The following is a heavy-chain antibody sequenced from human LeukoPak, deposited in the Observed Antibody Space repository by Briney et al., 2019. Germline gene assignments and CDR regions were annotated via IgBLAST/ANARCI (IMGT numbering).Heavy chain of an antibody. CDR1: GFTFGNYW. V-gene: IGHV3-7*04. Sequence: GGSLRLSCAASGFTFGNYWMSGVRQAPGKGLEWLANINLDGSEKYYVDSVKGRFTISRDNAENSLCLQMSSLRVEDTAVYYCARADVGRGGQSVWGQGTLVTVSS. CDR3: ARADVGRGGQSV. J-gene: IGHJ4*02. CDR2: INLDGSEK. D-gene: IGHD2-15*01.